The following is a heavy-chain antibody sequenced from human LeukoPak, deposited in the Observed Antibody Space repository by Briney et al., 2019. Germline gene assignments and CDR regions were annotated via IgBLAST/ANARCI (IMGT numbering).Heavy chain of an antibody. Sequence: ASVKVSCKVSGYTLTELSMHWVRQAPGKGLEWMGGFDPEDGETIYAQKFQGRVTMTEDTSTDTAYMKLSSLRSEDTAVYYCATGLGGSYRAKAYYFDYWGQGTLVTVSS. J-gene: IGHJ4*02. V-gene: IGHV1-24*01. CDR2: FDPEDGET. CDR1: GYTLTELS. D-gene: IGHD1-26*01. CDR3: ATGLGGSYRAKAYYFDY.